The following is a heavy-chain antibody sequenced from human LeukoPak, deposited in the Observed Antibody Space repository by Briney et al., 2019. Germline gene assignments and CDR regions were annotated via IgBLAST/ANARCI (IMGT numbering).Heavy chain of an antibody. CDR1: GGSISSGGYY. D-gene: IGHD6-19*01. V-gene: IGHV4-30-2*01. Sequence: SETLSLTCTVSGGSISSGGYYWSWIRQPPGKGLEWIGYIYHSGSTYYNPSLKSRVTISVDRSKNQFSLKLSSVTAADTAVYYCARDPHSSGWPSGYWGQGTLVTVSS. J-gene: IGHJ4*02. CDR2: IYHSGST. CDR3: ARDPHSSGWPSGY.